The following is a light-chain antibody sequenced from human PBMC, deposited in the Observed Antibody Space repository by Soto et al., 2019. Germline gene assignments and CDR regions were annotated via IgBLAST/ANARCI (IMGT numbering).Light chain of an antibody. Sequence: DIVMTQSPDSLAVSLGERATINCKSSQSVIHTSNNKSYLAWYQQKAGQPPELLLYWASARDSGVPDRFSGSGSGTDFTLTISSLQAEDVAVYYCQQYYSTPRTFGQGTKVDIX. CDR3: QQYYSTPRT. V-gene: IGKV4-1*01. CDR1: QSVIHTSNNKSY. J-gene: IGKJ2*01. CDR2: WAS.